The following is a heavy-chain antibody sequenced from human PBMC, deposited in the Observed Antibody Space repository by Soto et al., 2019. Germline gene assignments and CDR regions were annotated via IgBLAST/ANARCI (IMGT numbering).Heavy chain of an antibody. CDR2: INHSGST. CDR3: ARGQVADSSGYYPVF. Sequence: PSETLSLTCAVYGGSFSGYYWSWIRQPPGKGLEWIGEINHSGSTNYNPSLKSRVIISVDTSKSQFSLKLSSVTAADTAVYYCARGQVADSSGYYPVFWGQGTLVT. J-gene: IGHJ4*01. V-gene: IGHV4-34*01. D-gene: IGHD3-22*01. CDR1: GGSFSGYY.